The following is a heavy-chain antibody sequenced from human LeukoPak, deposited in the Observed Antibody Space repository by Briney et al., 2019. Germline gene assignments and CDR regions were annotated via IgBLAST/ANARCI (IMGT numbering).Heavy chain of an antibody. J-gene: IGHJ6*04. CDR3: VRESTLGVGELFRYYYGMDV. D-gene: IGHD3-10*01. CDR1: GFPYHIYE. Sequence: GGPVSLLCGPWGFPYHIYEKMGAPEPPGRAWEGVSYISCSGSTIYYADSVKGPFTISRDNAKNSLYLQMNSLRAEDTAVYYCVRESTLGVGELFRYYYGMDVWGKGTTVTVSS. CDR2: ISCSGSTI. V-gene: IGHV3-48*03.